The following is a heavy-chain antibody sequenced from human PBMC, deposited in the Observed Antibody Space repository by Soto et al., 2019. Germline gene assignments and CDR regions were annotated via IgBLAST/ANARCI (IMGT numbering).Heavy chain of an antibody. CDR1: GFTFSTYC. CDR3: AKEQLAMTVVVADYFDS. Sequence: QVQLVESGGGVVQPGKSLRLSCAASGFTFSTYCIHWVRQAPGKGLEWVALISYDGGSKYYGDSVKGRFIISRDNSHNTVSMQMNSLRADDTAVYFCAKEQLAMTVVVADYFDSWGQGTLVTVSS. D-gene: IGHD3-22*01. CDR2: ISYDGGSK. V-gene: IGHV3-30*18. J-gene: IGHJ4*02.